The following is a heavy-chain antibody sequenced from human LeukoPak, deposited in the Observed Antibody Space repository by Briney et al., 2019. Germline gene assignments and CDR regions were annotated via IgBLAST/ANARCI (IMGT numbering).Heavy chain of an antibody. CDR1: GYSISSGYY. J-gene: IGHJ4*02. V-gene: IGHV4-38-2*02. D-gene: IGHD3-22*01. CDR2: IYHSGST. Sequence: SETLSLTCNVSGYSISSGYYWGWLRQPPGKGLEWTGSIYHSGSTYYDPSLKSRVTVSIDTSKNQFSLQLSSVTAADTAVYYCARAIRITMIVVVKQYYFDYWGQGTLVTVSS. CDR3: ARAIRITMIVVVKQYYFDY.